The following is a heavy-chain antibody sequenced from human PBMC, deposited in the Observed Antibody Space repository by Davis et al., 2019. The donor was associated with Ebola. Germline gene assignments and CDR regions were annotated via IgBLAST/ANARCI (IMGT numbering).Heavy chain of an antibody. D-gene: IGHD4-17*01. Sequence: ESLRLSCAASGFTFSGSAMHRVRQASGHGLEWVGRIRSKANSYATAYAASVKGRFTISRDDSKNTAYLQMNSLKTEDTAVYYCTMTTVTTDYWGQGTLVTVSS. V-gene: IGHV3-73*01. J-gene: IGHJ4*02. CDR3: TMTTVTTDY. CDR1: GFTFSGSA. CDR2: IRSKANSYAT.